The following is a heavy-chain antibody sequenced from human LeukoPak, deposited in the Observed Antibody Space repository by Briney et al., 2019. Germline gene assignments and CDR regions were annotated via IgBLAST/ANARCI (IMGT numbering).Heavy chain of an antibody. D-gene: IGHD2-2*01. CDR3: ARRNGMRKTSSTSCHFDY. J-gene: IGHJ4*02. CDR2: ISGSGSTI. CDR1: GFTFSSYA. Sequence: PGGSLRLSCAASGFTFSSYAMSWVRQAPGKGLEWVSAISGSGSTIYYADSVKGRFTISRDNAKNSLYLQMNSLRAEDTAVYYCARRNGMRKTSSTSCHFDYWGQGTLVTVSS. V-gene: IGHV3-48*03.